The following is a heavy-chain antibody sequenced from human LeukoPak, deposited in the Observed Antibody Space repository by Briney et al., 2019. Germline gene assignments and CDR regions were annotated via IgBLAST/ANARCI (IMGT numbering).Heavy chain of an antibody. CDR1: GFTFSSYW. Sequence: PGGSLRLSCAASGFTFSSYWMHWVRQAPGKGLVWVSRINTDGSSTSYADSVKGRFTISRDNAKNTLYLQMNSLRAEDTAVYYCARVRGRSTWYGGGLDCWGQGTLVTVSS. V-gene: IGHV3-74*01. J-gene: IGHJ4*02. D-gene: IGHD2-15*01. CDR2: INTDGSST. CDR3: ARVRGRSTWYGGGLDC.